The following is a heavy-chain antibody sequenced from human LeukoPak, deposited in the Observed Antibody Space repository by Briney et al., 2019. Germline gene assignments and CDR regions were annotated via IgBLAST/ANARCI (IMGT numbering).Heavy chain of an antibody. CDR2: IKQDGSDK. Sequence: PGDSLRLSCAASGFTFTKYWMTWVRQAPGKGLEWVGNIKQDGSDKNYMDSVKGRFTISRDNAKNSLYLQMNSLRAEDTAVYYCARVWVVAATGEVAFDIWGQGTMVTVSS. CDR1: GFTFTKYW. J-gene: IGHJ3*02. V-gene: IGHV3-7*01. D-gene: IGHD2-15*01. CDR3: ARVWVVAATGEVAFDI.